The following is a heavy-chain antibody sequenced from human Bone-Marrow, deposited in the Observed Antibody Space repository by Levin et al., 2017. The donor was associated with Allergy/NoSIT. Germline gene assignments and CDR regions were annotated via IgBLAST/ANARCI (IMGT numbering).Heavy chain of an antibody. V-gene: IGHV1-2*02. CDR3: SRRPHYYDSSGYYGSHAFDI. J-gene: IGHJ3*02. D-gene: IGHD3-22*01. CDR2: ISPNSGGT. CDR1: GYSFTGFY. Sequence: ASVKVSCKASGYSFTGFYLHWIRQAPRQGLEWMGWISPNSGGTNYAQKFQGRVTMSRDTSISTAYLELSRLRSDDTAVYYCSRRPHYYDSSGYYGSHAFDIWGQGTMVTVSS.